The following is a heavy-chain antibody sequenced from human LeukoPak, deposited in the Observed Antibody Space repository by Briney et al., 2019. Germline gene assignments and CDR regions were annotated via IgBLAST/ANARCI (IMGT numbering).Heavy chain of an antibody. D-gene: IGHD4-17*01. CDR1: GFTFSSYA. CDR3: ARDPNGNYVGAFDFRR. Sequence: GGSLRLSCAASGFTFSSYAMSWVRQAPGRGLEWVSSISGAGPYYADSVKGRFSISRDNYKNPLYLQMSSLRAEDTAVYYCARDPNGNYVGAFDFRRWGQGTLVTVSS. J-gene: IGHJ1*01. V-gene: IGHV3-23*01. CDR2: ISGAGP.